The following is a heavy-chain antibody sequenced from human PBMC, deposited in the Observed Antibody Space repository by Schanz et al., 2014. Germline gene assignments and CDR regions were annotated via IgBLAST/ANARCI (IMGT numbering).Heavy chain of an antibody. J-gene: IGHJ4*02. CDR1: GFSFSSYW. V-gene: IGHV3-74*02. CDR3: AKDIRIRLFFQFDS. Sequence: VQLVESGGGVVQPGRSLRLSCAASGFSFSSYWMHWVRQAPGKGLVWVSRINSDGSTTIYADSVKGRFTISRDYSKNTLYLQMNSLRAEDTAIYYCAKDIRIRLFFQFDSWGQGTLVTVSS. CDR2: INSDGSTT. D-gene: IGHD3-3*01.